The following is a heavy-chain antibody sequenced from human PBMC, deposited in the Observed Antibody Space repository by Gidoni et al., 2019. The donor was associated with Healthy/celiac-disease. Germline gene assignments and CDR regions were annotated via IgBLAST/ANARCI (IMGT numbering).Heavy chain of an antibody. CDR1: GFTFSSYG. CDR2: ISYDGSNK. V-gene: IGHV3-30*18. Sequence: QVQLVESGGGVVQPGRSLRLSCAASGFTFSSYGMNWVRQAPGKGLEWVAVISYDGSNKYYADSVKGRFTISRDNSKNTLYLQMNSLRAEDTAVYYCAKDLEKLWFGESHYYYYGMDVWAKGPRSPSP. J-gene: IGHJ6*02. D-gene: IGHD3-10*01. CDR3: AKDLEKLWFGESHYYYYGMDV.